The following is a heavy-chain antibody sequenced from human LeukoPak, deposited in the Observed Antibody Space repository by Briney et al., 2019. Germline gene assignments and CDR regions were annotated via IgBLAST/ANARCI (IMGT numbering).Heavy chain of an antibody. J-gene: IGHJ4*02. Sequence: GESLKISCKGSGYSFTSYWIGWVRQMPGKGLEWMGIIYPGDSDTRYSPSFQGQVTISADKSISTAYLQWSSLKASDTAMYYCARHGVRGSTNGYFDYWGQGTLVTVSS. CDR1: GYSFTSYW. CDR2: IYPGDSDT. CDR3: ARHGVRGSTNGYFDY. V-gene: IGHV5-51*01. D-gene: IGHD5-18*01.